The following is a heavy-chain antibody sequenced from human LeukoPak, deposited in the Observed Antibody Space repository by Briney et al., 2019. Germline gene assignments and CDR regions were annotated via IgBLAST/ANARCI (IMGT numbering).Heavy chain of an antibody. CDR2: ISGDGGST. CDR3: AKVVPSTYYDILTGYFDFDY. CDR1: GFTFDDYA. D-gene: IGHD3-9*01. J-gene: IGHJ4*02. V-gene: IGHV3-43*02. Sequence: GGSLRLSCAASGFTFDDYAMHWVRQAPGKGLEWVFLISGDGGSTYYADSVKGRFTISRDNSKNSLYLQMNSLRTEDTALYYCAKVVPSTYYDILTGYFDFDYWGQGTLVTVSS.